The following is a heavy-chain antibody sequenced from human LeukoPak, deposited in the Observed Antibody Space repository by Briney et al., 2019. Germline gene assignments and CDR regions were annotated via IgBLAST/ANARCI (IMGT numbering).Heavy chain of an antibody. J-gene: IGHJ4*02. CDR3: AKAHGGSYHSGID. Sequence: PGGSLRLSCAASGFTFSNNYMSWVRQAPGKGLEWVSVIYNRTTDYIDSVKGRFTISRDNSKNTLYLQMNNLRAEDTAVYYCAKAHGGSYHSGIDWGQGTLVTVSS. CDR1: GFTFSNNY. V-gene: IGHV3-53*01. D-gene: IGHD1-26*01. CDR2: IYNRTT.